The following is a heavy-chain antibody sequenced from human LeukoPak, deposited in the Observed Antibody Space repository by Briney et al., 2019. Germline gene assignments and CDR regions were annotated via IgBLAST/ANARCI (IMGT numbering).Heavy chain of an antibody. CDR3: ARGHEITRGFDY. V-gene: IGHV4-34*01. CDR1: GGSFSGYY. Sequence: SETLSLTCAVYGGSFSGYYWSWIRQPPGKGLEWIGEINHSGSTNYNPSLKSRVTISVDTSKNQFSLKLSSVTAADTAVYYCARGHEITRGFDYWAGEPWSPSPQ. CDR2: INHSGST. J-gene: IGHJ4*02. D-gene: IGHD1-14*01.